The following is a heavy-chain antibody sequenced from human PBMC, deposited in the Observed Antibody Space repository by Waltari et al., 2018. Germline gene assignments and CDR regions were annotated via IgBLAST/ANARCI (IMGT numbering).Heavy chain of an antibody. V-gene: IGHV4-38-2*02. J-gene: IGHJ6*02. Sequence: QVQLQEPGPGLVKPSETLSLTCTVSGYSISSGYYWGWIRQPPGKGLEWIGSIYHSGSTYYNPSLKSRVTISVDTSKNQFSLKLSSVTAADTAVYYCARGQLELGYGMDVWGQGTTVTVSS. CDR3: ARGQLELGYGMDV. D-gene: IGHD1-7*01. CDR2: IYHSGST. CDR1: GYSISSGYY.